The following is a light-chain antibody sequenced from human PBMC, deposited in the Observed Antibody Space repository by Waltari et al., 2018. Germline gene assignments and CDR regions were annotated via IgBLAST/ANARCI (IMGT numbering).Light chain of an antibody. CDR3: SSYTSSITVM. Sequence: QSALTQPASVSGSPGQSITISCTGTSSDVGAYDFVAWYQQHPGKAPKLMMYDVSNRPSGVSNRFSGSKSGNTASLTISGLQAEDAADYYCSSYTSSITVMFGGGTKVTVL. J-gene: IGLJ3*02. V-gene: IGLV2-14*01. CDR1: SSDVGAYDF. CDR2: DVS.